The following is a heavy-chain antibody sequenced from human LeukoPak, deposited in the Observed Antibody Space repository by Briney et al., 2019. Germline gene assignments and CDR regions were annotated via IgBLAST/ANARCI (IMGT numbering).Heavy chain of an antibody. D-gene: IGHD1-26*01. CDR1: GYTFTSYY. CDR3: AKVADSGSFRTHGPFDY. V-gene: IGHV1-46*01. J-gene: IGHJ4*02. Sequence: ASVKVSCKASGYTFTSYYMHWVRQAPGQGLEWMGIINPSGGSTSYAQKFQGRVTMTRDTSTSTVYMELSSLRSEDTAVYYCAKVADSGSFRTHGPFDYWGQGTLVTVSS. CDR2: INPSGGST.